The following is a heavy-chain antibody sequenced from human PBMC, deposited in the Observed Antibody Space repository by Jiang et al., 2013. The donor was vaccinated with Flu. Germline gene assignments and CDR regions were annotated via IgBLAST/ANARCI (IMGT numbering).Heavy chain of an antibody. CDR2: VYPGDSDT. Sequence: GAEVKKPGESLKISCQGSGYTFTSFYIAWVRQLPGQGLEWMGIVYPGDSDTKYSPSFQGQVTISVDKSISTAYLQWSSLRASDTAIYYCASPRGYSYGPFDFWGQGTLVIVSS. V-gene: IGHV5-51*01. CDR3: ASPRGYSYGPFDF. D-gene: IGHD5-18*01. CDR1: GYTFTSFY. J-gene: IGHJ4*02.